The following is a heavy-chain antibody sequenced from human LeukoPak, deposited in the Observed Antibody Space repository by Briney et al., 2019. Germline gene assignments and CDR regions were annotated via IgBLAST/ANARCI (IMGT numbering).Heavy chain of an antibody. CDR3: ARGTREDSLSEAYFDY. D-gene: IGHD6-6*01. J-gene: IGHJ4*02. V-gene: IGHV4-30-2*01. CDR1: GGSISSGGYY. Sequence: PSQTLSLTCTVSGGSISSGGYYWSWIRQPPGKGLEWIGYIYHSGSTYYNPSLKSRVTISVDRSKNQFSLKLSSVTAADTAVYYCARGTREDSLSEAYFDYWGQGTLVTVSS. CDR2: IYHSGST.